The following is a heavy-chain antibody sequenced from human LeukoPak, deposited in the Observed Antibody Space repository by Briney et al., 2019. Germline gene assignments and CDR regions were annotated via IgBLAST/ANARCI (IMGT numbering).Heavy chain of an antibody. CDR1: GGTFSSYA. Sequence: HGASVKVSCKASGGTFSSYAISWVRQAPGQGLEWMGGIIPIFGTANYAQKFQGRVTITTDESTSTAYMELSSLRSEDTAVYYCARRRAAFYSSSPRAFDIWGQGTMVTVSS. CDR3: ARRRAAFYSSSPRAFDI. D-gene: IGHD6-6*01. CDR2: IIPIFGTA. V-gene: IGHV1-69*05. J-gene: IGHJ3*02.